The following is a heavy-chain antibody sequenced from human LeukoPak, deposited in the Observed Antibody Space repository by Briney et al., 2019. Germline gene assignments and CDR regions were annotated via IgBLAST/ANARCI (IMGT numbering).Heavy chain of an antibody. CDR2: IYHSGST. V-gene: IGHV4-38-2*02. CDR3: ARVLLPYYDFWSGYYGPDMDV. CDR1: GYSISSGYY. D-gene: IGHD3-3*01. Sequence: SSETLSLTCTVSGYSISSGYYWGWIRQPPGKGLEWIGSIYHSGSTYYNPSLKSRVTISVDTSKNQFSLKLSSVTAADTAVYYCARVLLPYYDFWSGYYGPDMDVWGKGTTVTVSS. J-gene: IGHJ6*03.